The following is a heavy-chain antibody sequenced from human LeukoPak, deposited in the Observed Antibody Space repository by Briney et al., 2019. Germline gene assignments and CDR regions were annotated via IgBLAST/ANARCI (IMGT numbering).Heavy chain of an antibody. CDR1: GGSLSGHY. CDR3: ARGGYYDKEAFDI. CDR2: IYYSGTI. J-gene: IGHJ3*02. V-gene: IGHV4-59*11. Sequence: PSETLSLTCSVSGGSLSGHYWSWIRQPPGKGLQWIGYIYYSGTINYNPSLKSRVTISVDTSKNQFSLKLSSVTAADTAVYHCARGGYYDKEAFDIWGQGTMVTVSS. D-gene: IGHD3-22*01.